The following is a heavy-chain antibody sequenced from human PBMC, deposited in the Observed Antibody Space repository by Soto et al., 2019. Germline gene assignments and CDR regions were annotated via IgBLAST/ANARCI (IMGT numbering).Heavy chain of an antibody. CDR2: IYFTGST. V-gene: IGHV4-30-4*01. Sequence: QVQLQESGPGLVKPSQTLSLTCTVSGATISSGDYFWSWIRQPPGKGLEWIGYIYFTGSTYYNPSLKSRVTISIDTSKNQFSLRLSSVTAADTAVSYCVRHRSSISCSGGGNSGDYWGEGTLVTVSS. CDR3: VRHRSSISCSGGGNSGDY. D-gene: IGHD2-2*01. CDR1: GATISSGDYF. J-gene: IGHJ4*02.